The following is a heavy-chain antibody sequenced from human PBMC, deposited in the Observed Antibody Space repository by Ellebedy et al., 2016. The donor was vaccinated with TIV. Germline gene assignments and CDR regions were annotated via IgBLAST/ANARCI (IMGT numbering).Heavy chain of an antibody. D-gene: IGHD1-26*01. J-gene: IGHJ4*02. V-gene: IGHV3-33*07. CDR1: GSTFSRFG. CDR2: IPDDGIRK. CDR3: ARDQGSLPFDY. Sequence: GGSLRLXCAASGSTFSRFGMCWARQAPGKGLEWVALIPDDGIRKYYEDSVKGRFTISRDNSKNTLYLQMNSLRAEDTSVYYCARDQGSLPFDYWGQGTLVTVSS.